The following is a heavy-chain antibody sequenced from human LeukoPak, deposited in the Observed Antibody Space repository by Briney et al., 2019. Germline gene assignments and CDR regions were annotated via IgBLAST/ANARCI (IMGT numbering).Heavy chain of an antibody. D-gene: IGHD1-1*01. CDR2: IYYSGST. V-gene: IGHV4-59*01. J-gene: IGHJ4*02. Sequence: SETLSLTCTVSGGSISSYYWSWIRQPPGKGLEWIGYIYYSGSTNYNPSLKSRVTISVDTSKNQFSLKLSSVTAADTAVYYCARGRQRLDGRPDYWGQGTLVTVSS. CDR3: ARGRQRLDGRPDY. CDR1: GGSISSYY.